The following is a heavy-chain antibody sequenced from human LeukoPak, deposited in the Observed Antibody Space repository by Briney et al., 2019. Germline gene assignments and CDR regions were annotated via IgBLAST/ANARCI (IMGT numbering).Heavy chain of an antibody. J-gene: IGHJ6*03. Sequence: SETLSLTCAVYGGSFSGYYWRWIRQPPGKGLEWIGEINHSGSTNYNPSLKSRLTISVDASKNQFSLKLSSVTAADPAVYYCARSWVGDYYYYYYMDVWGKGTTVTVSS. CDR1: GGSFSGYY. CDR3: ARSWVGDYYYYYYMDV. V-gene: IGHV4-34*01. CDR2: INHSGST. D-gene: IGHD2-21*02.